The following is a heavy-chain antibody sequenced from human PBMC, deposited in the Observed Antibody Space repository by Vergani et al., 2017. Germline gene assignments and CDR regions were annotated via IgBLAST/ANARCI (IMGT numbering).Heavy chain of an antibody. J-gene: IGHJ6*02. CDR3: ASYHYYDSSGDRKYYYYGMDV. V-gene: IGHV1-69*04. CDR2: IIPILGIA. D-gene: IGHD3-22*01. CDR1: GGTFSSYA. Sequence: QVQLVQSGAEVKKPGASVKVSCKASGGTFSSYAISWVRQAPGQGLEWMGRIIPILGIANYAQKFQGRVTITADKSTSTAYMELSSLRSEDTAVYYCASYHYYDSSGDRKYYYYGMDVWGQGTTVTVSS.